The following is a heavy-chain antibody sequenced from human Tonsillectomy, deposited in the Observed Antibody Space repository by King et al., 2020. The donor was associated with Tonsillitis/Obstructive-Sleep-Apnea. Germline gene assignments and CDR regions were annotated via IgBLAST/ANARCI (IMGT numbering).Heavy chain of an antibody. CDR3: AKEGDQLPHLDY. CDR2: ISGSGGTT. D-gene: IGHD2-2*01. CDR1: GFTFNSYV. J-gene: IGHJ4*02. V-gene: IGHV3-23*04. Sequence: VQLVESGGGLVRPGGSLRLSCAASGFTFNSYVMSWVRQAPGKGLKWVSAISGSGGTTYYADSVKGRFTISRDNSKNTLYLQMNSLRAEDTAMYYCAKEGDQLPHLDYWGQGTLVTVSS.